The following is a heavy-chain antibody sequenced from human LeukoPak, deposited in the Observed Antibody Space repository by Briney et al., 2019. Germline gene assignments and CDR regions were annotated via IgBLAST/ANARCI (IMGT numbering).Heavy chain of an antibody. CDR3: TRDPAFYGSGD. D-gene: IGHD3-10*01. CDR2: IFTTENT. Sequence: PSETLSLTCTVSGDSVSDYYWSWIRQPAGRGLEWIGRIFTTENTDYNPSLTSRVTMSIDTSKNQFSLELRSVTAADTAVYYCTRDPAFYGSGDWGQGTLVTVSS. V-gene: IGHV4-4*07. CDR1: GDSVSDYY. J-gene: IGHJ4*02.